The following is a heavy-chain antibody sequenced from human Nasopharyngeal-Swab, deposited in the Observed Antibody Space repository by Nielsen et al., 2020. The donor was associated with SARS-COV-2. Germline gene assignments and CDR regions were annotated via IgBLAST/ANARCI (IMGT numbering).Heavy chain of an antibody. CDR3: AHITRGLERDTIFGVPLASLSYYYMDV. CDR1: GFSLTTSGVG. Sequence: SGPTLVKPTQTLTLTCSFSGFSLTTSGVGVAWIRQPPGRALEWLALIYWDDDQRHNPSLKTRPTITKDPSKDQVVLTLTNMGPVDSGTYYCAHITRGLERDTIFGVPLASLSYYYMDVWGKGTTVTVS. D-gene: IGHD3-3*01. J-gene: IGHJ6*03. V-gene: IGHV2-5*02. CDR2: IYWDDDQ.